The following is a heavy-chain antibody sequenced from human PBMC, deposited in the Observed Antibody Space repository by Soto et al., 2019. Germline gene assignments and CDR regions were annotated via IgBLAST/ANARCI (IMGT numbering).Heavy chain of an antibody. D-gene: IGHD2-2*01. V-gene: IGHV4-39*01. Sequence: PSETMSLTCTVSGGSLSSSSCYWGWIRPPPGKGLEWIGSIYYSGSTYYNPSLKSRVTISVDTSKNQFSLKLSSVTAADTAVYYCARHDLIVVVPAATGDFDYWGQGTLVTVSS. CDR2: IYYSGST. CDR3: ARHDLIVVVPAATGDFDY. CDR1: GGSLSSSSCY. J-gene: IGHJ4*02.